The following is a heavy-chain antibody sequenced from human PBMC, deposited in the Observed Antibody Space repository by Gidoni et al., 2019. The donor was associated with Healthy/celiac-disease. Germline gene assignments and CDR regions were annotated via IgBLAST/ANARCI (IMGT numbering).Heavy chain of an antibody. Sequence: EVQLVQSGAEVKKPGESLKSSCKGSGYSFTSYGIGWVRQMPVKGLEWMGIIYPGDSATRYSPSFQGQVTISADKSLSTAYLQWSSLKASDTAMYYCARSHYAILTGYYYWGQVTLVTVSS. CDR1: GYSFTSYG. V-gene: IGHV5-51*01. D-gene: IGHD3-9*01. CDR3: ARSHYAILTGYYY. J-gene: IGHJ4*02. CDR2: IYPGDSAT.